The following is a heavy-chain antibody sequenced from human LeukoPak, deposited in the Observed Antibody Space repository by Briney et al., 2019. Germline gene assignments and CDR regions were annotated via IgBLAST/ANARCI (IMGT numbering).Heavy chain of an antibody. CDR2: IYPGDSDT. J-gene: IGHJ4*02. Sequence: GESLKISCKGSGYSFSRYWIAWVRQMPGKGLEWMGIIYPGDSDTRYSPSFQGQVTISADKSISTAYLQWSSLKASDTAMYYCARGKFVDFDYWGQGNPGHRLL. CDR3: ARGKFVDFDY. V-gene: IGHV5-51*01. CDR1: GYSFSRYW. D-gene: IGHD2-21*01.